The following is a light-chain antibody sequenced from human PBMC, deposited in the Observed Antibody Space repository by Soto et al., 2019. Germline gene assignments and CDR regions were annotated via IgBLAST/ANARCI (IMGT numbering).Light chain of an antibody. CDR3: SSYVAPYTYV. CDR2: DVN. Sequence: QSALTQPRSVSGSPGQSVTISCTGTSSDVGAYDFVSWHQHHPGKAPKVIMYDVNKRPSGVPDRFSGSKSGNTASLTISGLQAEDEADYYCSSYVAPYTYVFGTGTKVTLL. CDR1: SSDVGAYDF. J-gene: IGLJ1*01. V-gene: IGLV2-11*01.